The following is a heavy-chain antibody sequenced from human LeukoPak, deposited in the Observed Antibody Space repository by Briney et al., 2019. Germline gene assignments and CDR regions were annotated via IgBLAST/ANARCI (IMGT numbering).Heavy chain of an antibody. D-gene: IGHD6-19*01. J-gene: IGHJ1*01. CDR1: GFTFSSYA. CDR2: INHSGST. Sequence: GSMGLSCAASGFTFSSYAMSWIRQPPGKGLEWIGEINHSGSTNYNPSLRSRVTISVDTSKNQFSLKLSSVTAADTAVYYCARSSYSSGWQSKTAEYFQHWGQGTLVTVSS. V-gene: IGHV4-34*01. CDR3: ARSSYSSGWQSKTAEYFQH.